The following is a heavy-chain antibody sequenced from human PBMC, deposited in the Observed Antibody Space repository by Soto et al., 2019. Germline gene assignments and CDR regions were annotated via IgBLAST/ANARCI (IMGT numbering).Heavy chain of an antibody. J-gene: IGHJ5*02. Sequence: GGSLRLSCAASGFTFSSYAMSWVRQAPGKGLEWVSAISGSGGSTYYADSVKGRFTISRDNSKNTLYLQMNSLRAEDTAVYYCAKGPIEIVATTPAGWFDPWGQGTLVTVSS. CDR2: ISGSGGST. CDR3: AKGPIEIVATTPAGWFDP. CDR1: GFTFSSYA. D-gene: IGHD5-12*01. V-gene: IGHV3-23*01.